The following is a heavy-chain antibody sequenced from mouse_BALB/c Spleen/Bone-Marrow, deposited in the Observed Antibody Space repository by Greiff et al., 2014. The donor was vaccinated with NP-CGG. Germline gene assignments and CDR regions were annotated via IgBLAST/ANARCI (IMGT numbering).Heavy chain of an antibody. CDR1: GYTFTEYT. D-gene: IGHD2-1*01. V-gene: IGHV1-18*01. Sequence: VQLQQSGPELVKPGASVKISCKTSGYTFTEYTMHWVKQSLGKSLEWIGAINPNNGGSTYNQKFKGKATLIVDKSSSTAYMELRSLTSEDSAVYYCVRGFYFGNYVFAYWGQGTLVTVSA. CDR2: INPNNGGS. CDR3: VRGFYFGNYVFAY. J-gene: IGHJ3*01.